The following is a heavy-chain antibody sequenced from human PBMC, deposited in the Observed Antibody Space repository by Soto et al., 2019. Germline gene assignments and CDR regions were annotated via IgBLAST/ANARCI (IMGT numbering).Heavy chain of an antibody. J-gene: IGHJ6*03. CDR1: GGSFSGYY. V-gene: IGHV4-34*01. Sequence: SETLSLTCAVYGGSFSGYYWSWIRQPPGKGLEWIGEINHSGSTNYNPSLKSRVTISVDTSKNQFSLKLNSVTAADTAVYYCARGRVVPAAYYYYYYYMDVWGKGTTVTVSS. D-gene: IGHD2-2*01. CDR2: INHSGST. CDR3: ARGRVVPAAYYYYYYYMDV.